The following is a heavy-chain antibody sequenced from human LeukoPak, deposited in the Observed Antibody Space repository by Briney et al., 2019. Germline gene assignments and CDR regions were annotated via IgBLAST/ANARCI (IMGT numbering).Heavy chain of an antibody. CDR3: ARHGSGLRGNFDY. CDR2: IWYDGSNK. V-gene: IGHV3-33*01. CDR1: GFTFSSYG. Sequence: PGGSLRLSCAASGFTFSSYGMHWVRQAPGKGLEWVAVIWYDGSNKYYADSVKGRFTISRDNSKNTLYLQMNSLRAEDTAVYYCARHGSGLRGNFDYWGQGTLVTVSS. D-gene: IGHD3-10*01. J-gene: IGHJ4*02.